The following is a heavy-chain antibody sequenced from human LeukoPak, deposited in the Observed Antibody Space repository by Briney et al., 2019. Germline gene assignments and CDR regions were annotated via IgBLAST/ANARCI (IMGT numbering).Heavy chain of an antibody. CDR2: IYTGGST. J-gene: IGHJ4*02. V-gene: IGHV3-53*01. Sequence: GGSLRLSCAASGFTVSSNYMSWVRQAPGKGLEWVSVIYTGGSTYYADSVKGRFTISRDNSKNTLYLQMNSLRAEDTAVYYCARYPLYYGPSDYWGQGTLVTVSS. D-gene: IGHD3-10*01. CDR1: GFTVSSNY. CDR3: ARYPLYYGPSDY.